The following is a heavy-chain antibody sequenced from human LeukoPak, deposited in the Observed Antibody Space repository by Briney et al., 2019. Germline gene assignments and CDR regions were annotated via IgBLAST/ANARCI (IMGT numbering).Heavy chain of an antibody. Sequence: GGSLRLSCAASGFTFSSYAMSWVRQAPGKGLQWVSAISGSGDNTYYADSVKGRFTISRDNSKNTLYLQMNSLRAEDTAVHYCAKVANRVARGAITDDYWGQGTLVTVSS. CDR2: ISGSGDNT. V-gene: IGHV3-23*01. J-gene: IGHJ4*02. CDR1: GFTFSSYA. D-gene: IGHD3-10*01. CDR3: AKVANRVARGAITDDY.